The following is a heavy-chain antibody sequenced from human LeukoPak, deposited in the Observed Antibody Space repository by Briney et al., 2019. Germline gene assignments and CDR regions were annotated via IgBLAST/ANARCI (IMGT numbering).Heavy chain of an antibody. CDR3: ASPSGYSYVSSFDY. V-gene: IGHV3-7*01. CDR1: GFTFSSYW. CDR2: IKQDGSEK. Sequence: PGGSLRLSCAASGFTFSSYWMSWVRQAPGKGLERVANIKQDGSEKYYVDSVKGRFTISRDNAKNSLYLQMNSLRAEDTAVYYCASPSGYSYVSSFDYWGQGTLVTVSS. J-gene: IGHJ4*02. D-gene: IGHD5-18*01.